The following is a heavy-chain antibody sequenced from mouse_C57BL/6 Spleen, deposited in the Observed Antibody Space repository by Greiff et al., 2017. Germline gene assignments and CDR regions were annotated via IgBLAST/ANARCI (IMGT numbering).Heavy chain of an antibody. J-gene: IGHJ3*01. CDR3: AREGSGYSAWFAY. Sequence: EVKLVESGGGLVKPGGSLTLSCAASGFTFRDYGMHWVRQAPEKGLAWVAYISSGSSTIYYADTVKGRFTISRDNAKNTLFLQMTSLRSEDTAMYYCAREGSGYSAWFAYWGQGTLVTVSA. CDR2: ISSGSSTI. CDR1: GFTFRDYG. V-gene: IGHV5-17*01. D-gene: IGHD3-2*02.